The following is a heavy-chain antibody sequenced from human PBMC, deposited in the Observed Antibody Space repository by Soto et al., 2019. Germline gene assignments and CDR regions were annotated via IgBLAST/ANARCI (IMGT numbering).Heavy chain of an antibody. J-gene: IGHJ6*02. Sequence: PGGSLRLSCAASRFTFSSYSMNWVRQAPGKGLEWVSYISSSSSTIYYADSVKGRFTISRDNAKNSLYLQMNSLRDEDTAVYYCARDGVLWFGELKSYGMDVWGQGTTVTVSS. D-gene: IGHD3-10*01. CDR3: ARDGVLWFGELKSYGMDV. CDR2: ISSSSSTI. V-gene: IGHV3-48*02. CDR1: RFTFSSYS.